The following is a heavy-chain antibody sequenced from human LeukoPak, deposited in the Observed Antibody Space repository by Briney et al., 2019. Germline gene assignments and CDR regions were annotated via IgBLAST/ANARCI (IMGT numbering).Heavy chain of an antibody. CDR1: GGSISSGSYY. CDR3: ARAQYDYGSGSYYYYYYMDV. Sequence: SETLSLTCTVPGGSISSGSYYWSWIRQPAGKGLEWIGRIYTSGSTNYNPSLKSRVTISVDTSKSQFSLKLSSVTAADTAVYYCARAQYDYGSGSYYYYYYMDVWGKGTTVTVSS. J-gene: IGHJ6*03. CDR2: IYTSGST. V-gene: IGHV4-61*02. D-gene: IGHD3-10*01.